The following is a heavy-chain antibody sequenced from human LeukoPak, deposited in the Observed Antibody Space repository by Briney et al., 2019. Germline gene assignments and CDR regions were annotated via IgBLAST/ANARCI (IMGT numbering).Heavy chain of an antibody. V-gene: IGHV4-61*05. CDR2: IYYSGST. CDR3: ARTIVVVPAATDNWFDP. J-gene: IGHJ5*02. D-gene: IGHD2-2*01. Sequence: SETLSLTCTVSGGSISSSNYYWGWIRQPPGKGLEWIGYIYYSGSTNYNPSLKSRVTISVDTSKNQFSLKLSSVTAADTAVYYCARTIVVVPAATDNWFDPWGQGTLVTVSS. CDR1: GGSISSSNYY.